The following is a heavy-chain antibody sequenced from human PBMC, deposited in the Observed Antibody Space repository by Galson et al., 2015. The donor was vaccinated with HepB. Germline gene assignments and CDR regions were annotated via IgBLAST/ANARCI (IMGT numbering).Heavy chain of an antibody. D-gene: IGHD6-13*01. V-gene: IGHV1-18*01. CDR1: GYTFTSYG. CDR2: ISAYNGNT. J-gene: IGHJ4*02. Sequence: SVKVSCKASGYTFTSYGISWVRQAPGQGLEWMGWISAYNGNTNDAQKLQGRVTMTTDTSTSTDNMELRSMRSDDAAVYYCSRDGSWYLDYWGQGTLVTVSS. CDR3: SRDGSWYLDY.